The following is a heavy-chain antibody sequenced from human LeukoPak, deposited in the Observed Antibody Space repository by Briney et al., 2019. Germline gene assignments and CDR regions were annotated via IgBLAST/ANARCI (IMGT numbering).Heavy chain of an antibody. CDR2: IKQDGSEQ. V-gene: IGHV3-7*05. D-gene: IGHD5-12*01. CDR3: AREGGYGGVFDY. Sequence: PGGSLRLSCAASRFTLSSYWMTWVRQAPGKGLEWVANIKQDGSEQYYVGSVKGRFTISRDNTKNSLFLQMNSLRAEDTAVYYCAREGGYGGVFDYWGQGTLVTVSS. CDR1: RFTLSSYW. J-gene: IGHJ4*02.